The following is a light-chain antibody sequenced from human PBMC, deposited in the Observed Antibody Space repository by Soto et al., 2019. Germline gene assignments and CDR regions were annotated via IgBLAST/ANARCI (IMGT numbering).Light chain of an antibody. CDR2: WAS. J-gene: IGKJ2*03. Sequence: DIVMTQSPDSLAVSLGERATINCKSSQTILYSPNNRNYLTWYQQKPGQPPRLLIYWASDGEPGVPDRFSGSGSGTDFTRTISSLQAEDVAVYYCQQYYNIPYSFGQGTKLEIK. V-gene: IGKV4-1*01. CDR1: QTILYSPNNRNY. CDR3: QQYYNIPYS.